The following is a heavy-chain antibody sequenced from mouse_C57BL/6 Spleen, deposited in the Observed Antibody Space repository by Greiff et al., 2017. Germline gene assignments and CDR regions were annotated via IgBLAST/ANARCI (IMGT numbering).Heavy chain of an antibody. CDR3: ARDTYSITAVVATRGYYAMDY. V-gene: IGHV5-4*01. CDR2: ISDGGSYT. Sequence: DVHLVESGGGLVKPGGSLKLSCAASGFTFSSYAMSWVRQTPEKRLEWVATISDGGSYTYYPDNVKGRFTISRDNAKNNLYLQMSHLKSEDTAMYYCARDTYSITAVVATRGYYAMDYWGQGTSVTVSS. D-gene: IGHD1-1*01. CDR1: GFTFSSYA. J-gene: IGHJ4*01.